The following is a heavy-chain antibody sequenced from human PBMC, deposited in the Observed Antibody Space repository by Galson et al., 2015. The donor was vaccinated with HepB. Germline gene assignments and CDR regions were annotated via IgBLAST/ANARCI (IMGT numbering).Heavy chain of an antibody. Sequence: SLRLSCAASGFTFSSYGMHWVRQAPGKGLEWVAVISYDGSNKYYADSVKGRFTISRDNSKNTLYLQMNSLRAEDTAVYYCAKDQSSSWYYYYYGMDVWGQGTTVTVSS. V-gene: IGHV3-30*18. CDR1: GFTFSSYG. D-gene: IGHD6-13*01. J-gene: IGHJ6*02. CDR2: ISYDGSNK. CDR3: AKDQSSSWYYYYYGMDV.